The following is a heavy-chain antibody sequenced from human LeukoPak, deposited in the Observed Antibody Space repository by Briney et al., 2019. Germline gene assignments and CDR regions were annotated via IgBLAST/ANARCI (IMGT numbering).Heavy chain of an antibody. CDR2: IWHDGSNK. V-gene: IGHV3-30*02. CDR1: GVTFSRYG. J-gene: IGHJ4*02. CDR3: AKDRTPTITMVRGVPFDY. Sequence: GVSLRLSCAASGVTFSRYGMHWVRQAPGKGLDWVAFIWHDGSNKYHADSVKGRFTISRDNSKNTLYLQMNSLRAEDTAVYYCAKDRTPTITMVRGVPFDYWGQGTLVTVSS. D-gene: IGHD3-10*01.